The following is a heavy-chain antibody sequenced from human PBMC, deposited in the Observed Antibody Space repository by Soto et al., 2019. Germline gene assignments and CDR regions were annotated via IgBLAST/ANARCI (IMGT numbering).Heavy chain of an antibody. V-gene: IGHV1-69*02. Sequence: QVQLVQSGAEVKKPGSSVKISCKASGGTFSSYTISWVRQAPGQGLEWMGRIIPILGIANYAQKFQGRVTITADKSTSTAYMELSSLRSEDTAVYYCARRTGTTPYYYYGRDVWGQGTTVTVSS. D-gene: IGHD1-1*01. J-gene: IGHJ6*02. CDR3: ARRTGTTPYYYYGRDV. CDR1: GGTFSSYT. CDR2: IIPILGIA.